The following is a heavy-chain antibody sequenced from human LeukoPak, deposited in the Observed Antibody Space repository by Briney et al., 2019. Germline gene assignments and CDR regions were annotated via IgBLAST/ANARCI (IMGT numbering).Heavy chain of an antibody. D-gene: IGHD1-26*01. CDR3: AKSFSIVGAPPLDY. J-gene: IGHJ4*02. CDR1: RLSFSSYW. CDR2: NSWNGGST. V-gene: IGHV3-43D*03. Sequence: AGGSLRLPCEASRLSFSSYWMHWLRQAPGKGLVWVSLNSWNGGSTYYADSVKGRFTISRDNSKNSLYLQLNSLRAEDTALYYCAKSFSIVGAPPLDYWGQGPLVTVSS.